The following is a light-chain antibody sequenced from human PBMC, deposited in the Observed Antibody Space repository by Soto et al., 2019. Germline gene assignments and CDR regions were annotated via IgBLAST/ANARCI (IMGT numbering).Light chain of an antibody. J-gene: IGLJ1*01. CDR1: SSNIGSNT. CDR3: AAWDDSLNGLV. Sequence: QSVLTQPPSASGTPGQRVTISCSGSSSNIGSNTVNWYQQLPGTAPKHLIYNNNQRPSGVPDQFSGSKSATSASLATSGLQSEDEADYYCAAWDDSLNGLVFGTGTKVTVL. V-gene: IGLV1-44*01. CDR2: NNN.